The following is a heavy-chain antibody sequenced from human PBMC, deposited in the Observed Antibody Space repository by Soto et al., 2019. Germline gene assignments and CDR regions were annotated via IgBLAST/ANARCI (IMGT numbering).Heavy chain of an antibody. CDR2: ISGSGGST. CDR3: AKNPPMSVASAAYYDYMDV. V-gene: IGHV3-23*01. Sequence: GGSLRLSCAASGFTFSSYAMSWVRQAPGKGLEWVSSISGSGGSTYYTDSVKGRFSISRDNSKNTLYLQMNSLRAEDTAVFYCAKNPPMSVASAAYYDYMDVWGKGTTVTVSS. D-gene: IGHD6-13*01. J-gene: IGHJ6*03. CDR1: GFTFSSYA.